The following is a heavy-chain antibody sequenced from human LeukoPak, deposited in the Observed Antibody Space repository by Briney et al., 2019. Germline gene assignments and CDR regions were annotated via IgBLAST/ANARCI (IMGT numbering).Heavy chain of an antibody. CDR3: ARGLAYYYDSSGYPPFDY. CDR1: GGSISSSSYY. CDR2: IYYSGST. D-gene: IGHD3-22*01. V-gene: IGHV4-39*07. J-gene: IGHJ4*02. Sequence: SETLSLTCTVSGGSISSSSYYWGWIRQPPGKGLEWIGSIYYSGSTYYNPSLKSRVTISVDTSKNQFSLKLSSVTAADTAVYYCARGLAYYYDSSGYPPFDYWGQGTLVTVSS.